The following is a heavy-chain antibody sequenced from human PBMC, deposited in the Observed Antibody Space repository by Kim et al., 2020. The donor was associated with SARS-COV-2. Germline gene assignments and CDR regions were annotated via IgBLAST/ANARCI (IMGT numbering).Heavy chain of an antibody. CDR2: IYWDDDK. D-gene: IGHD1-26*01. CDR1: GFSLSTSGVG. V-gene: IGHV2-5*02. J-gene: IGHJ4*02. Sequence: SGPTLVKPTQTLTLTCTFSGFSLSTSGVGVGWIRQPPGKALEWLALIYWDDDKRYSPSLKSRLTITKDTSKNQVVLTMTNMDPVDTATYYCAHRQGGFSGRYWGNYWGQGTLVTVSS. CDR3: AHRQGGFSGRYWGNY.